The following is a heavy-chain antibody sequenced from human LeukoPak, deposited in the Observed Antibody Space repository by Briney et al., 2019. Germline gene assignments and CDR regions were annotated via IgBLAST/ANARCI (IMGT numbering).Heavy chain of an antibody. J-gene: IGHJ3*02. V-gene: IGHV4-4*07. CDR3: ARTNQISETAFDI. CDR2: VHGSGNT. D-gene: IGHD1-14*01. Sequence: SETLSLTCTVSAGSISSYYWSWIRQPAGKGLEWIGRVHGSGNTKYNPLLMSRVTMSVDTSKNQFSLKLSSVTAADTAVYYCARTNQISETAFDIWGQGTMVIVSS. CDR1: AGSISSYY.